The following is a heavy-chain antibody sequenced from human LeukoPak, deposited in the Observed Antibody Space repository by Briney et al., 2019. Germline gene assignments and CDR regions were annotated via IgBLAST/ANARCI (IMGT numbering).Heavy chain of an antibody. V-gene: IGHV3-7*03. CDR2: IKPVGSEK. J-gene: IGHJ4*02. CDR1: GFTFSDYW. D-gene: IGHD1-14*01. CDR3: ARSPDGFDY. Sequence: PGGSLRPSCAASGFTFSDYWMSWVRQAPGKGLEWVAYIKPVGSEKYYVDSVKGRFTISRDNAKNSVYLQMNSLRAEDTAVYYCARSPDGFDYWGQGTLVTVSS.